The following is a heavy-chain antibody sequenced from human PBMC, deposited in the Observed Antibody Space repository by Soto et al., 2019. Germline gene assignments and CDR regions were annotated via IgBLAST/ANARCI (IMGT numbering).Heavy chain of an antibody. CDR3: ALKEGYCSSTSCEGV. CDR2: ISYDGSNK. D-gene: IGHD2-2*01. Sequence: GGSLRLSCAASGFTFSSYGMHWVRQAPGKGLEWVAVISYDGSNKYYADSVKGRFTISRDNSKNTLYLQMNSLRAEDTAVYYCALKEGYCSSTSCEGVWGKGTTVTVSS. J-gene: IGHJ6*04. CDR1: GFTFSSYG. V-gene: IGHV3-30*03.